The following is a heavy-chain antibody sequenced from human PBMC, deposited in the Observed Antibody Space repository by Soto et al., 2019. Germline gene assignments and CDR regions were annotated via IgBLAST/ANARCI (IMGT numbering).Heavy chain of an antibody. Sequence: GGSLSLSCAASGLTFSSYAMNWVRQAPGKGLEWVSSISSSSSYIYYADSVKGRFTISRDNAKNSLYLQMNSLRAEDTAVYYCARDQPGYSYGYGLGYWGQGTLVTVSS. J-gene: IGHJ4*02. D-gene: IGHD5-18*01. CDR2: ISSSSSYI. CDR3: ARDQPGYSYGYGLGY. CDR1: GLTFSSYA. V-gene: IGHV3-21*01.